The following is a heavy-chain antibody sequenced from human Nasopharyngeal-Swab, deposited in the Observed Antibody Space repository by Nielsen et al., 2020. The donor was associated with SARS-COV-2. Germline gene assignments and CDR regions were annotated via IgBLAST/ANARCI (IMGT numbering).Heavy chain of an antibody. J-gene: IGHJ4*02. CDR2: IIVNLGMT. CDR3: ATWGIGYGENAHATFDS. V-gene: IGHV1-69*10. Sequence: SVKVSCKVSGCTFSKYAISWVRQAPGQGLEWMGGIIVNLGMTKYAQKFKDSVIINADESTGTAYMELSSLRSEDTAVYYCATWGIGYGENAHATFDSWGQGTQVTVSS. CDR1: GCTFSKYA. D-gene: IGHD4-17*01.